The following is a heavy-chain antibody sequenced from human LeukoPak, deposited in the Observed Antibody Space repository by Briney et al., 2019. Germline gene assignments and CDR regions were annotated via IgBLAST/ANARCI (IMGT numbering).Heavy chain of an antibody. CDR1: GFTFSDYY. CDR2: IKQDGSEK. Sequence: PGGSLRLSCAASGFTFSDYYMSWVRQAPGKGLEWVANIKQDGSEKYYVDSVKGRFTISRDNAKNSLYLQMNSLRAEDTAVYYCARDASSGRFLSYYYYMDVWGKGTTVTVSS. D-gene: IGHD3-3*01. CDR3: ARDASSGRFLSYYYYMDV. J-gene: IGHJ6*03. V-gene: IGHV3-7*01.